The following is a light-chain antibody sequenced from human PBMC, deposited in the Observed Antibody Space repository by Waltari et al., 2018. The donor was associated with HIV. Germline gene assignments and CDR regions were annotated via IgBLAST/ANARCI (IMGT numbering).Light chain of an antibody. V-gene: IGLV1-51*01. J-gene: IGLJ2*01. CDR2: ENN. CDR3: ATWDSSLSAVV. CDR1: RSNIGNNY. Sequence: VSAAPGQKVTISCSGSRSNIGNNYVSWYQQLPGTAPKLFIYENNKRPSGIPDRFSGSKSGTSATLGITGLQTGDEADYYCATWDSSLSAVVFGGGTKLAVL.